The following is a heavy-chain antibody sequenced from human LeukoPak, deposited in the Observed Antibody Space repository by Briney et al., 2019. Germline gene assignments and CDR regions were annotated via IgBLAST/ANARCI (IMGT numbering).Heavy chain of an antibody. CDR3: AKSRWETYAVRAFDI. Sequence: GGSLRLSCAASGFTFDDYAMHWVRQAPGKGLEWGSGISWNSGSIGYADSVKGRFTISRDNAKNSLYLQMHSLRAEDTAVYYCAKSRWETYAVRAFDIWGQGTMVTVSS. V-gene: IGHV3-9*01. D-gene: IGHD1-26*01. CDR2: ISWNSGSI. CDR1: GFTFDDYA. J-gene: IGHJ3*02.